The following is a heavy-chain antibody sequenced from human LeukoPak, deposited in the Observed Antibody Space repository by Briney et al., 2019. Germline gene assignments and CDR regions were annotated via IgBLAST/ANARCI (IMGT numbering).Heavy chain of an antibody. J-gene: IGHJ4*02. D-gene: IGHD3-22*01. CDR3: AKGSSSGTVDY. CDR2: VSYDGSNK. Sequence: GGSLRLSCAASGFTFSSRAMHWVRQAPGKGLGWVAVVSYDGSNKYYADSVKGRFTFSRDNSKYTLYLQMNSLRAEDTAVYYCAKGSSSGTVDYWGQGTLVAVSS. CDR1: GFTFSSRA. V-gene: IGHV3-30-3*01.